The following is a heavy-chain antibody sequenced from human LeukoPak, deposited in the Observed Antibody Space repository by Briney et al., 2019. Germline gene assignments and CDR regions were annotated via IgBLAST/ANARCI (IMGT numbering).Heavy chain of an antibody. V-gene: IGHV3-21*01. CDR1: GFTFSSYG. CDR3: ARLAAAGYFDY. Sequence: GGSLRLSCAASGFTFSSYGMHWVRQAPGKGLEWVSSISSSSSYIYYADSVKGRFTISRDNAKNSLYLQMNSLRAEDTAVYYCARLAAAGYFDYWGQGTLVTVSS. CDR2: ISSSSSYI. J-gene: IGHJ4*02. D-gene: IGHD6-13*01.